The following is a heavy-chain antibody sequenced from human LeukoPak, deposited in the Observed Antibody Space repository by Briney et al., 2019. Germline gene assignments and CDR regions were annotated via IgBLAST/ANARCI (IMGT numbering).Heavy chain of an antibody. V-gene: IGHV1-18*01. CDR3: ARDLYRDSLPVSWFDP. CDR2: ISDYNGNT. Sequence: ASVKVSCKASGFTFTSYGISWVRQAPGQGLEWMGWISDYNGNTNYAQKLQGRVTMTTDTSTSTAYMELRSLRSDDTAVYYCARDLYRDSLPVSWFDPWGQGTLVTVSS. D-gene: IGHD4-11*01. CDR1: GFTFTSYG. J-gene: IGHJ5*02.